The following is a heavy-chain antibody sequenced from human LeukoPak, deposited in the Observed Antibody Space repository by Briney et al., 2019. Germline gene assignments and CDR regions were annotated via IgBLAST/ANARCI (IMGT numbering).Heavy chain of an antibody. Sequence: GESLNISFKGSGYSFTTYWIGWVRQMPGKGLEWMGIIYPCDSDTKYIPSFQGQVTISADKSINPAYLQWSSLKASDTAIYYCGRRGRDGYNQYHFDYWGQGTLVTVSS. J-gene: IGHJ4*02. CDR2: IYPCDSDT. CDR3: GRRGRDGYNQYHFDY. CDR1: GYSFTTYW. D-gene: IGHD5-24*01. V-gene: IGHV5-51*01.